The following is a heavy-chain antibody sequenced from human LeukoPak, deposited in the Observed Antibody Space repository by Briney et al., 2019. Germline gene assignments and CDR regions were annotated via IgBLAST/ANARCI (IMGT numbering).Heavy chain of an antibody. J-gene: IGHJ4*02. V-gene: IGHV4-34*01. D-gene: IGHD3-16*01. CDR1: GGSFSGYY. CDR2: INHSGST. CDR3: ARDRPYV. Sequence: SETLSLTCAVYGGSFSGYYWSWIRQPPGKGLEWIGEINHSGSTYYNPSLKSRVTLSVDRSKNQFSLRLSSVTAADTAVYYCARDRPYVWGQGTLVTVSS.